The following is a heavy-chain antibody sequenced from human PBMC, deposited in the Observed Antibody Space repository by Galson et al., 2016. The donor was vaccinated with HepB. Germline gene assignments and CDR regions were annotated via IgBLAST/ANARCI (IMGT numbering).Heavy chain of an antibody. V-gene: IGHV3-33*08. J-gene: IGHJ5*01. CDR3: ARVRSSSWFDS. Sequence: SLRLSCAASGFTFKSYAMHWVRQAPGKGLEWVAAIWHAGTNENYAASVKSRFSISRDNSKSMLYLQTERMRVEDIAVYYGARVRSSSWFDSWGQGTLVTVS. D-gene: IGHD6-13*01. CDR1: GFTFKSYA. CDR2: IWHAGTNE.